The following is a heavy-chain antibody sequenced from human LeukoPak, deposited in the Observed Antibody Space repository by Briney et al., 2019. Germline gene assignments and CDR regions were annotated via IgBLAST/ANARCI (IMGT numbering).Heavy chain of an antibody. J-gene: IGHJ5*02. CDR1: GFKFDDYG. D-gene: IGHD2-2*01. CDR3: AREVGIPAAPDS. CDR2: INRHGGSI. Sequence: GGSLRLSCAASGFKFDDYGMSWVRQAPGKGLEWVSGINRHGGSIAYADSVKGRFTISRDNAKNSLSLQMNSLRAEDTALYYCAREVGIPAAPDSWGQGILVTVSS. V-gene: IGHV3-20*04.